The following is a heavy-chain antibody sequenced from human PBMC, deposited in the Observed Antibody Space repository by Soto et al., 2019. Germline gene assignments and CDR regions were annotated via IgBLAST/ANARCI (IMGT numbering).Heavy chain of an antibody. Sequence: QVQLVQSGAEAKKPGSSVKVSCKASGGTFSSYAISWVRQAPGQGLEWMGGIIPIFGTANYAQKFQGRVTITADESTSTAYMELSSLRSEDTAVYYCAREWYYYDSSGAGYNWLDPWGQGTLVTVSS. V-gene: IGHV1-69*01. CDR1: GGTFSSYA. CDR2: IIPIFGTA. CDR3: AREWYYYDSSGAGYNWLDP. D-gene: IGHD3-22*01. J-gene: IGHJ5*02.